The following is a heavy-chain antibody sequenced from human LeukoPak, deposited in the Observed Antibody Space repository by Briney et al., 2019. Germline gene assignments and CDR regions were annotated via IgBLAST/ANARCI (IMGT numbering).Heavy chain of an antibody. V-gene: IGHV3-23*01. Sequence: PGGSLRLSCAASGFIFGNDDMNWVRQAPGKGLEWVSGISGDADRTHYAGSVKGRFTISRDNSKNTLYLQMNSLRAEDTAVYYCGTWPWFGVVTYGDYWGQGTLVTVSS. CDR1: GFIFGNDD. CDR3: GTWPWFGVVTYGDY. CDR2: ISGDADRT. J-gene: IGHJ4*02. D-gene: IGHD3-3*01.